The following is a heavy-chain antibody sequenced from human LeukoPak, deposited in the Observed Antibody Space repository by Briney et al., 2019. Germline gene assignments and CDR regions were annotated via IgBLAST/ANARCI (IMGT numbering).Heavy chain of an antibody. CDR3: ARRRDCSSTSCHYYFDY. D-gene: IGHD2-2*01. CDR1: GGSISSYY. J-gene: IGHJ4*02. Sequence: PSETLTLTCTVSGGSISSYYWSWIRQPPGKGLEWIGYIYYSGSTNYNPSLKSRVTISVDTSKNQFSLKLSSVTAADTAVYYCARRRDCSSTSCHYYFDYWGQGTLVTVSS. CDR2: IYYSGST. V-gene: IGHV4-59*08.